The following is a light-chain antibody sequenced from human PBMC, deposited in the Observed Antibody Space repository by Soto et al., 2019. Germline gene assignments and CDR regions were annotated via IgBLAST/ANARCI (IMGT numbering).Light chain of an antibody. CDR2: GIS. CDR1: QTISSW. CDR3: QQHGQWPIT. V-gene: IGKV1-5*01. Sequence: DIQMTQSPSTLSGSVGDRVTITCRASQTISSWLAWYQQKPGQAPRLLIYGISKRATDIPDRFSGSGSGTEFTLTISSLQPEDFATYYCQQHGQWPITFGQGTRLEIK. J-gene: IGKJ5*01.